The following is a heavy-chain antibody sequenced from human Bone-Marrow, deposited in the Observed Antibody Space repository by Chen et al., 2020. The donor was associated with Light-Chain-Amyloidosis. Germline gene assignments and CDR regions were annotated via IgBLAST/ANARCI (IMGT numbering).Heavy chain of an antibody. CDR2: IYPDNSDA. Sequence: VKKPGESLKISCKGSGYTFPNYWIGWVRQMPGKGLEWMGVIYPDNSDARYSPSFEGQVTISADKSITTAYLQWRSLKASDTAMYYCARRRDGYNFDYWGQGTLVTVSS. CDR3: ARRRDGYNFDY. CDR1: GYTFPNYW. D-gene: IGHD5-12*01. V-gene: IGHV5-51*01. J-gene: IGHJ4*02.